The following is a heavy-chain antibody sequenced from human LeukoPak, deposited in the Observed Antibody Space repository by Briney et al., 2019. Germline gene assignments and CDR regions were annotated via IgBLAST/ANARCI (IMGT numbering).Heavy chain of an antibody. CDR1: GFTLIDYY. Sequence: KSGGSLRLSCAASGFTLIDYYVSWIRQAPGKGLEWVAYISSSSSYTNYADSVKGRFTISRDNAKNSVHLQMNSLRAEDTAVYYCARRIPASGMRDVWGQGTTVTVTS. J-gene: IGHJ6*02. V-gene: IGHV3-11*03. CDR3: ARRIPASGMRDV. D-gene: IGHD3-10*01. CDR2: ISSSSSYT.